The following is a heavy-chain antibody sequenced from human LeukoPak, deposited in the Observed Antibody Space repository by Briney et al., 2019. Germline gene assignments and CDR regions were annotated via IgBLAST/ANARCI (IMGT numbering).Heavy chain of an antibody. CDR3: AKSRYDFWSGYFAPDY. CDR1: GFTFGSYG. D-gene: IGHD3-3*01. J-gene: IGHJ4*02. Sequence: GGSLRLSCAASGFTFGSYGMHWVRQAPGKGLEWVAFIRYDGSNKYYADSVKGRFTISRDNSKNTLYLQMNSLRAEDTAVYYCAKSRYDFWSGYFAPDYWGQGTLVTVSS. CDR2: IRYDGSNK. V-gene: IGHV3-30*02.